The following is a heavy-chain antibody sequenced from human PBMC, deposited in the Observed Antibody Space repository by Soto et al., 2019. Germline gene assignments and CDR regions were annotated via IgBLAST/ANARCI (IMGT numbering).Heavy chain of an antibody. CDR1: GGSISSGGYY. V-gene: IGHV4-31*03. J-gene: IGHJ6*02. CDR3: ARDYLTMVRGGRGYYGMDV. Sequence: QVQLQESGPGLVKPSQTLSLTCTVSGGSISSGGYYWSWIRQHPGKGLEWIGYIYYSGSTYYNPSRKSRVTISVDTSKNQFSLKLSSVTAADTAVYYCARDYLTMVRGGRGYYGMDVWGQGTTVTVSS. CDR2: IYYSGST. D-gene: IGHD3-10*01.